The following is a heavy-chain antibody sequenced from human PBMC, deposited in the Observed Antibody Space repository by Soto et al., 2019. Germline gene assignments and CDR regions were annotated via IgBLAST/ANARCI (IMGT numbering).Heavy chain of an antibody. CDR3: ARDPLYYDFWSGPVGMDV. CDR1: GYTFTGYY. Sequence: ASVKVSCKASGYTFTGYYMHWVRQAPGQGLEWMGWINPNSGGTNYAQKFQGRVTMTRDTSISTAYMELSRLRSDDTAVYYCARDPLYYDFWSGPVGMDVWGQGTTVTVSS. J-gene: IGHJ6*02. V-gene: IGHV1-2*02. CDR2: INPNSGGT. D-gene: IGHD3-3*01.